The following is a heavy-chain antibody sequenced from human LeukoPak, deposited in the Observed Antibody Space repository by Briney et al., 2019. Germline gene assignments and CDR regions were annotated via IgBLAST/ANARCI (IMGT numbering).Heavy chain of an antibody. CDR1: GYTFTGYY. D-gene: IGHD2-21*01. CDR2: INPNSGGT. J-gene: IGHJ4*02. CDR3: ATGYCGGDCYSSFDY. V-gene: IGHV1-2*02. Sequence: GASVKVSCKASGYTFTGYYMHWVRQAPGQGLEWIGWINPNSGGTNYAQKFQGRVTMTRDTSISTAYMELSRLRSDDTAVYYCATGYCGGDCYSSFDYRGQGTLVTVSS.